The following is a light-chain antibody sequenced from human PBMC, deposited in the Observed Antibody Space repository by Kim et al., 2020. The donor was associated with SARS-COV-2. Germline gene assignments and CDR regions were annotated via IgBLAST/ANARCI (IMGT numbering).Light chain of an antibody. CDR1: VLAKKY. Sequence: SYELTQPSSVSVSPGQTARITCSGDVLAKKYARWFQQKPGQAPVLVIYKDSERPSGIPERFSGSSSGTTVTLTISGAQVEDEADYYCYSAADTPYVFGTGTKVTVL. J-gene: IGLJ1*01. CDR2: KDS. V-gene: IGLV3-27*01. CDR3: YSAADTPYV.